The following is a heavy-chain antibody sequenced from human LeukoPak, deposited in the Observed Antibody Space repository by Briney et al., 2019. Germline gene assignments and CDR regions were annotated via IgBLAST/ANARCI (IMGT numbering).Heavy chain of an antibody. CDR3: ARDSPGIMIFGVVTPN. D-gene: IGHD3-3*01. Sequence: PGGSLRLSCVASGFTFSSFWMSWVRQAPGKGLEWVAKIIQDGSEKYYVDSVKGRFTISRDNAKSSLYLQMNSLRAEDTAVYYCARDSPGIMIFGVVTPNGGQGTLVTVSS. CDR1: GFTFSSFW. V-gene: IGHV3-7*05. CDR2: IIQDGSEK. J-gene: IGHJ4*02.